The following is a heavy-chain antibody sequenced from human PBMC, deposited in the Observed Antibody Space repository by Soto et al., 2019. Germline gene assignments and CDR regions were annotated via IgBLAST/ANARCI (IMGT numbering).Heavy chain of an antibody. CDR2: ITGSGGST. CDR3: GKDVTYMWNARGRIPDFFDL. J-gene: IGHJ4*02. D-gene: IGHD1-1*01. CDR1: GFIFQNYA. V-gene: IGHV3-23*01. Sequence: EAQLLESGGGIFQPGGSLRLYCEGSGFIFQNYAMSWIRQAPGMGLEWVSAITGSGGSTFYSDSVKGRFTISRDNSRNTLSLQMNGLRVEDTATYYCGKDVTYMWNARGRIPDFFDLWGQGSLVSVSS.